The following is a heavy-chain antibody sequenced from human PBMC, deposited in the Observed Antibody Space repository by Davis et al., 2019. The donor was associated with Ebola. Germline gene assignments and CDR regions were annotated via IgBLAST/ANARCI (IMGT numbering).Heavy chain of an antibody. CDR2: ISAYNGNT. CDR3: ARRDYSNYRYYGMDV. J-gene: IGHJ6*02. Sequence: AASVKVSCKASGYTFTGFYIHWARQAPGQGLEWMGWISAYNGNTNYAQKLQGRVTMTTDTSTSTAYMELRSLRSDDTAVYYCARRDYSNYRYYGMDVWGQGTTVTVSS. CDR1: GYTFTGFY. D-gene: IGHD4-11*01. V-gene: IGHV1-18*04.